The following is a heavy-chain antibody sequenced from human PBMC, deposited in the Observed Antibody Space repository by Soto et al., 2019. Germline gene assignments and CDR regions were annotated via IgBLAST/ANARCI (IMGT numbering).Heavy chain of an antibody. J-gene: IGHJ6*03. CDR1: GDSVSSNSAA. D-gene: IGHD1-7*01. CDR2: TYYRSRWYN. Sequence: SQTLSLTCVISGDSVSSNSAAWNWIRQSPSRGLEWLGRTYYRSRWYNDYAVSVRSRITVNADTSKNQFSLHLNSVTPEDTAVYYFAGTSSLQWYYMDVCDKGSTVSGSS. CDR3: AGTSSLQWYYMDV. V-gene: IGHV6-1*01.